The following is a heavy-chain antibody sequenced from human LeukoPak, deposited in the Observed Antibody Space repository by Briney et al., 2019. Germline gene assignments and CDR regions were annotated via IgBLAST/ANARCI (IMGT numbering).Heavy chain of an antibody. CDR3: ARDETYYDILTGYYALEYFQH. Sequence: GGSLRLSCAASGFTFGSYWMSWVCQAPGKGLEWVANIKQDGSEKYYVDSVKGRFTISRDNAKNSLYLQMNSLRAEDTAVYYCARDETYYDILTGYYALEYFQHWGQGTLVTVSS. CDR1: GFTFGSYW. D-gene: IGHD3-9*01. J-gene: IGHJ1*01. V-gene: IGHV3-7*03. CDR2: IKQDGSEK.